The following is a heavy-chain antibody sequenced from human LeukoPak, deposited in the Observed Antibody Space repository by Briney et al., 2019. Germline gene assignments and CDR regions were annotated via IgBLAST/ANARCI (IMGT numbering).Heavy chain of an antibody. V-gene: IGHV4-59*08. D-gene: IGHD3-10*01. Sequence: PSENLSLTCTVSSASISTYYWSWIRQPPGKGLEWIGYIYYSGSTNYNPSLKSRVTVSVDTSKNQFSLKLSSMTAADTAVYYCARLGDAFDIWGQGTMVTVFS. J-gene: IGHJ3*02. CDR3: ARLGDAFDI. CDR1: SASISTYY. CDR2: IYYSGST.